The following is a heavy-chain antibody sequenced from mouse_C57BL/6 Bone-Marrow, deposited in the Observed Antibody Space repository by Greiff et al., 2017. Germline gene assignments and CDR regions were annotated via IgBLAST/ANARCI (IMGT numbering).Heavy chain of an antibody. CDR2: IDPEIGDT. J-gene: IGHJ2*01. V-gene: IGHV14-4*01. CDR1: GFNIKDDY. Sequence: EVKLQEPGAELVRPGASVKLSCTASGFNIKDDYIHWVKQRPEQGLEWIGWIDPEIGDTDYDSKFQGKATITSDTSSTTAYLQLSSLASEDAAVYYCSSVGGNYFDFWGQGTTLTVAS. CDR3: SSVGGNYFDF.